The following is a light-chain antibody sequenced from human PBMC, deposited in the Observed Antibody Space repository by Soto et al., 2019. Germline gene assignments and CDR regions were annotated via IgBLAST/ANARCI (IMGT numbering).Light chain of an antibody. J-gene: IGLJ2*01. CDR3: NSYTSSSTLDVV. Sequence: QSALTQPASVSGSPGQSITISCTGTSSDVGGYNYVSWYQQHPGKAPKLMIYDVSNRPSGVSNRFSGSKSGNTASLTNSGLQAEDEADYYCNSYTSSSTLDVVFGGGTKLTVL. CDR2: DVS. CDR1: SSDVGGYNY. V-gene: IGLV2-14*01.